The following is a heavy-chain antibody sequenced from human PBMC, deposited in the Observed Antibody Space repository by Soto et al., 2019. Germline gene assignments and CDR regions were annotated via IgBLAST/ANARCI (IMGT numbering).Heavy chain of an antibody. CDR2: ISSSSSYI. J-gene: IGHJ4*02. CDR1: GFTFGSYS. V-gene: IGHV3-21*01. CDR3: ARVSSSWYDGGGFFDY. D-gene: IGHD6-13*01. Sequence: PGGSLRLSCAASGFTFGSYSVNWVRQAPGKGLEWVSSISSSSSYIYYADSVKGRFTISRDNAKNSLYLQMDSLRAEDTAVYYCARVSSSWYDGGGFFDYWGQGTLVTVSS.